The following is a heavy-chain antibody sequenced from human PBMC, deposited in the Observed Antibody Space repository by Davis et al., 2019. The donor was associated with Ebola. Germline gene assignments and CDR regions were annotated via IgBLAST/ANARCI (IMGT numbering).Heavy chain of an antibody. CDR3: ARGLVFFPIYGSGSYYFDY. J-gene: IGHJ4*02. D-gene: IGHD3-10*01. Sequence: SVKVSCKASGGTFTSYAISWVRQAPGQGLEWMGGIIPIFGTANYAQKFQGRVTITADKSTSTAYMELSSLRSEDTAVYYCARGLVFFPIYGSGSYYFDYWGQGTLVTVSS. CDR2: IIPIFGTA. CDR1: GGTFTSYA. V-gene: IGHV1-69*06.